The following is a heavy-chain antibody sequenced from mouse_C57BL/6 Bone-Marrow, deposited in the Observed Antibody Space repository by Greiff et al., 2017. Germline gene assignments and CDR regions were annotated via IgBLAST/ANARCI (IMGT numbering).Heavy chain of an antibody. V-gene: IGHV2-6-1*01. CDR3: ARHYYYGSLYAMDY. CDR2: IWSDGST. J-gene: IGHJ4*01. Sequence: VKLQESGPGLVAPSQILSITCTVSGFSLTSYGLHWVRQPPGKGLEWLVVIWSDGSTTYNSALKSRLSISKDNSKSQVFLKMNSLQTDDTAMYYCARHYYYGSLYAMDYWGQGTSVTVSS. D-gene: IGHD1-1*01. CDR1: GFSLTSYG.